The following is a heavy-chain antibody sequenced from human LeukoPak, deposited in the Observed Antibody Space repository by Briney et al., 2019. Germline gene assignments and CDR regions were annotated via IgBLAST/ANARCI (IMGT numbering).Heavy chain of an antibody. D-gene: IGHD2-21*02. V-gene: IGHV4-61*08. CDR1: GGSISSGDYY. CDR2: IYYSGST. Sequence: SQTLSLTCTVSGGSISSGDYYWSWIRQPPGKGLEWIGYIYYSGSTNYSPSLKSRVTISVDTSKNQFSLKLSSVTAADTAVYYCASGLLGGDPSPFDYWGQGTLVTVSS. CDR3: ASGLLGGDPSPFDY. J-gene: IGHJ4*02.